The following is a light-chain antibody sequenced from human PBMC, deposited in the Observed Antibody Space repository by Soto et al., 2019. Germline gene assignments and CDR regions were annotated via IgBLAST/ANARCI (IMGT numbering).Light chain of an antibody. V-gene: IGKV1-33*01. CDR3: LQYDISPV. CDR2: DAS. Sequence: DIQMTQSPSSLSASVGDRVTITCQASQDITNYLNWYQQKPGEDPKLLISDASNLETGGPSRFSGSGSGTDFTFTISSLQPEDFATYYCLQYDISPVFGPGTKVDIK. CDR1: QDITNY. J-gene: IGKJ3*01.